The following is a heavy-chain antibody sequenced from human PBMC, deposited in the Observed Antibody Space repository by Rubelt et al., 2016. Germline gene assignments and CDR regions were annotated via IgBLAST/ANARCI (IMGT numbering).Heavy chain of an antibody. CDR2: VSGSCVST. D-gene: IGHD3-22*01. Sequence: EVQLVESGGGLVQPGGSLRLSCAASGFTFSSYAMRWVRQAPGKGLALFSGVSGSCVSTYYADSVTGRFTISQDNSKNTLYLQKNSLRAEETAVYYCARDDSLNYLWGQGTLVTVSS. V-gene: IGHV3-23*04. CDR1: GFTFSSYA. CDR3: ARDDSLNYL. J-gene: IGHJ5*02.